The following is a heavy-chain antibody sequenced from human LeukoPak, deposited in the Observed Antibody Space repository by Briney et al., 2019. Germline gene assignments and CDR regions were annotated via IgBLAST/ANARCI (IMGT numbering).Heavy chain of an antibody. CDR1: GYTFTGYY. CDR2: INPNSGGT. V-gene: IGHV1-2*02. Sequence: GASVKVSCKASGYTFTGYYMHWVRQAPGQGLEWMGWINPNSGGTNYAQKFQGRVTMTRDTSISTAYMELSRLRSEDTAVYYCARDRPHTVTPFLGAFDIWGQGTMVTVSS. D-gene: IGHD4-17*01. J-gene: IGHJ3*02. CDR3: ARDRPHTVTPFLGAFDI.